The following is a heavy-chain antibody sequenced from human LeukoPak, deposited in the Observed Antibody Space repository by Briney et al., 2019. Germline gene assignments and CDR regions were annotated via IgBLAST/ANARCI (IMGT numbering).Heavy chain of an antibody. CDR2: ISSSGSTV. V-gene: IGHV3-48*02. Sequence: QPGGSLRLSCAASGFTFSIYGMNWVRQAPGKGLGWVSYISSSGSTVYYADSVKGRFTISRDNAKNSLDLEMNSLRDEDTAVYCCARRMSSGSNPFDYWGQGTLVTVTS. J-gene: IGHJ4*02. CDR3: ARRMSSGSNPFDY. CDR1: GFTFSIYG. D-gene: IGHD1-26*01.